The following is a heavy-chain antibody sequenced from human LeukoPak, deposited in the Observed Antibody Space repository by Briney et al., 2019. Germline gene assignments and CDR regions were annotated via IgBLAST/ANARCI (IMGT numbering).Heavy chain of an antibody. CDR2: INHSGST. J-gene: IGHJ4*02. CDR3: ARLAPKAY. CDR1: GGSFSGYY. V-gene: IGHV4-34*01. Sequence: ETLSLTCAVYGGSFSGYYWSWIRQPPGKGLEWIGEINHSGSTNYNPSLKSRVTISVDTSKNQFSLKLSSVTAADTAVYYCARLAPKAYWGQGTLVTVSS.